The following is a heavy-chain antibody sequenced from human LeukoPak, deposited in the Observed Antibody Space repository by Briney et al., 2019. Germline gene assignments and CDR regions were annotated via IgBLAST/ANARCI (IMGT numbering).Heavy chain of an antibody. Sequence: GESLKISCAASGFTVSSNYMSWVRQAPGKGLEWVSVIYSGGTTYYADSVKGRFTVSRDNSRNTLYLQMHTLRAEDTAVYYCARKYIYGLDWGQGTLVTVSS. CDR3: ARKYIYGLD. V-gene: IGHV3-66*01. D-gene: IGHD2/OR15-2a*01. J-gene: IGHJ4*02. CDR2: IYSGGTT. CDR1: GFTVSSNY.